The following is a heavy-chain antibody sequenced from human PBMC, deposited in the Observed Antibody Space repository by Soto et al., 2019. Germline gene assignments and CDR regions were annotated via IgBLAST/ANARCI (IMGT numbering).Heavy chain of an antibody. CDR1: GFTFSSYA. Sequence: PWGSLRLSCAASGFTFSSYAMHWVRQAPGKGLEWVAVISYDGSNKYYADSVKGRFTISRDNSKNTLCLQMNSLRAEDTAVYYCARDPQDTAMAQAYYYYYGMDVWGQGTTVTVSS. J-gene: IGHJ6*02. D-gene: IGHD5-18*01. CDR2: ISYDGSNK. CDR3: ARDPQDTAMAQAYYYYYGMDV. V-gene: IGHV3-30-3*01.